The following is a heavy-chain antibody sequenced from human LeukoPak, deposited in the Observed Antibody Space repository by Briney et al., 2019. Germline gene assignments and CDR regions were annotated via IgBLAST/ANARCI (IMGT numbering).Heavy chain of an antibody. CDR3: ARSSYDGSGAFYYYYYMDV. J-gene: IGHJ6*03. CDR1: IGSFSGYY. CDR2: INHSGST. Sequence: SETLSLTCAVYIGSFSGYYWSWIRQSPGKGLEWIGEINHSGSTNYNPSLKSRVTIPVDTSKNQFSLKLSSVTAADTAVYYCARSSYDGSGAFYYYYYMDVWDKGTTVTVSS. D-gene: IGHD3-10*01. V-gene: IGHV4-34*01.